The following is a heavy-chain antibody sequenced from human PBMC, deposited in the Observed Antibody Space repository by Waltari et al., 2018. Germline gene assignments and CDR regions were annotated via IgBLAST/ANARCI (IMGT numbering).Heavy chain of an antibody. CDR3: ARPTGTTIDP. CDR1: GYPFTSYD. Sequence: QVQLVQSGAEVKKPGASVKVSCKASGYPFTSYDINWVRQATGQGPEWMGWMNPDSGRTGDAQKFQGRVTMTRDTSISTAYMELNGLTSEDTAVYYCARPTGTTIDPWGQGTLVTVSS. V-gene: IGHV1-8*01. J-gene: IGHJ5*02. CDR2: MNPDSGRT. D-gene: IGHD1-1*01.